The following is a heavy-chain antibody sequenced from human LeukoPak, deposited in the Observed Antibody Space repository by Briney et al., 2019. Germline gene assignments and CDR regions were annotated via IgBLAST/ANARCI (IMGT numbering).Heavy chain of an antibody. J-gene: IGHJ3*02. CDR3: ARPYYDILTGYYNAENDAFDI. V-gene: IGHV4-59*08. D-gene: IGHD3-9*01. CDR2: IYYSGST. Sequence: SETLSLTCTVSGASISTYYWSWIRQPPGKGLEWIGYIYYSGSTNYNPSLKSRLTISVDTSKNQFSLKLSSVTAADTAVYYCARPYYDILTGYYNAENDAFDIWGQGTMVAVSS. CDR1: GASISTYY.